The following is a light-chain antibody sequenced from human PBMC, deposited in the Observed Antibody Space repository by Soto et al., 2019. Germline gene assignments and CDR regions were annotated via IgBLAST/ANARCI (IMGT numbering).Light chain of an antibody. Sequence: EIVMTQSPATLSVSPGERATLSCRASQSVSSNLAWYQQKPGQAPRLLIYAASTRATAIPARFSGSGSGTEFTLTISSLQSEDFAVYYCQQYNNWPKTFGQGTKVEMK. CDR3: QQYNNWPKT. CDR2: AAS. J-gene: IGKJ1*01. V-gene: IGKV3-15*01. CDR1: QSVSSN.